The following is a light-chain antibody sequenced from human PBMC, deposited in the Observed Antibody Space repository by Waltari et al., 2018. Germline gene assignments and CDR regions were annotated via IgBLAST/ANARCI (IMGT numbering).Light chain of an antibody. CDR1: NIGSKG. V-gene: IGLV3-21*04. J-gene: IGLJ1*01. Sequence: SYVLTQPPSVSVAPGTTARIACGGDNIGSKGVHWYQQKSGQAPILIIYYDSARPSGIPERFSGSNSGNTATLTISRVEASDEADYYCHVWDRSNGQYVFGPGTKVTVL. CDR2: YDS. CDR3: HVWDRSNGQYV.